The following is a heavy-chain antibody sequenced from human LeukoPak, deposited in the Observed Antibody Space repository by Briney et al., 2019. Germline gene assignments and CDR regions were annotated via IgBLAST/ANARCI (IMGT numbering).Heavy chain of an antibody. J-gene: IGHJ5*02. CDR1: GFTFSSSA. CDR3: VRGWQQLGS. V-gene: IGHV3-23*01. CDR2: LTGGSDNS. D-gene: IGHD1-1*01. Sequence: GGSLSLSCAASGFTFSSSAMTWVRQAPGKGLEWVSSLTGGSDNSEHADSVKGRFSISRDNSKNTLYLQMNSLTAEDTAVYYCVRGWQQLGSWGRGTLVTVSS.